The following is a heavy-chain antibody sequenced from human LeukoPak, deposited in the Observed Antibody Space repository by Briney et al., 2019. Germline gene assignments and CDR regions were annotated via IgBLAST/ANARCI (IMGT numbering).Heavy chain of an antibody. D-gene: IGHD2-15*01. CDR2: ISSSSSYI. CDR1: GFTFSSYS. Sequence: GGSLRLSCAASGFTFSSYSMNWVRQAPGKGLEWVSSISSSSSYIYYADSVKGRFTISRDNSKNTLYLQMNSLRAEDTAVYYCAKEPSGGRTDNYFDYWGQGTLVTVSS. CDR3: AKEPSGGRTDNYFDY. J-gene: IGHJ4*02. V-gene: IGHV3-21*04.